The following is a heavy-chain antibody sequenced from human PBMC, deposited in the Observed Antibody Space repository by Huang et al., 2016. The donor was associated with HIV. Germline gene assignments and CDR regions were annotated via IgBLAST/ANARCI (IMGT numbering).Heavy chain of an antibody. D-gene: IGHD7-27*01. CDR2: IYNTGST. Sequence: QEQLQESGPGLVKPSETLSLTCTVSGGSISRQYWSWIRQSPGTGLEWIGTIYNTGSTNYNPCLQSRVTISVDRSKNQFSLNLKSVTAADTALYYCAKEKSYGNWANNWFDPWGQGILVTVSS. CDR3: AKEKSYGNWANNWFDP. J-gene: IGHJ5*02. CDR1: GGSISRQY. V-gene: IGHV4-59*11.